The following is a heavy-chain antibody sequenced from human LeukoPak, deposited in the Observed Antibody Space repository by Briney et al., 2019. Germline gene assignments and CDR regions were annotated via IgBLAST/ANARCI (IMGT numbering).Heavy chain of an antibody. CDR2: INPDGSST. CDR3: ARLTPPIDY. J-gene: IGHJ4*02. D-gene: IGHD4-23*01. V-gene: IGHV3-74*01. CDR1: GFTFSSFW. Sequence: GGSLRLSSAASGFTFSSFWMHWVRQAPGKGLVWVSRINPDGSSTSYADSVKGRFTISRDNAKNTLYLQMNSLRAEDTAVYYCARLTPPIDYWGQGTLVTVSS.